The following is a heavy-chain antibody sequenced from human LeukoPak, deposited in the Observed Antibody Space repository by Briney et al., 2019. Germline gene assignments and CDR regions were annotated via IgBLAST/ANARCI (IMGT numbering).Heavy chain of an antibody. J-gene: IGHJ4*02. CDR2: IYYSGTT. CDR1: GGSISGFY. CDR3: ARFLGATPDY. V-gene: IGHV4-59*12. Sequence: SETLSLTCTVSGGSISGFYWSWIRQPPGKGLEWIGYIYYSGTTTYYNPSLKSRVTISVDTSKNQFSLKLSSVTAADTAVYYCARFLGATPDYWGQGTLVTVSS.